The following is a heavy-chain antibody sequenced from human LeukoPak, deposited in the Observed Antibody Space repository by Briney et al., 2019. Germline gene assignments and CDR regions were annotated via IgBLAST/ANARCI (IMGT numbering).Heavy chain of an antibody. D-gene: IGHD3-10*01. Sequence: ASVKVSCKASGGTFSSYAISWVRQAPGQGLEWMGRIIPILGIANYAQKFQGRVTITADKSTSTAYMELSRLRSEDTAVYYCARAGPGWFGERADAFDIWGQGTMVTVSS. CDR1: GGTFSSYA. J-gene: IGHJ3*02. V-gene: IGHV1-69*04. CDR3: ARAGPGWFGERADAFDI. CDR2: IIPILGIA.